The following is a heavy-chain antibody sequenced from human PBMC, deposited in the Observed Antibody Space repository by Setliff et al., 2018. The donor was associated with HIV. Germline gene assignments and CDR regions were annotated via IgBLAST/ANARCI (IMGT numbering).Heavy chain of an antibody. D-gene: IGHD3-9*01. CDR3: AREIPDYHDILTGYNIPNAFDI. V-gene: IGHV7-4-1*02. CDR2: INTNTGSP. CDR1: GYTFTKYA. Sequence: ASVKVSCKAPGYTFTKYAMSWVRQAPGQGLEWVGWINTNTGSPTYAQGLTGRFVFSLDTSVNTAYLQVSSLETEDTAVYYCAREIPDYHDILTGYNIPNAFDIWGQGTMVTVSS. J-gene: IGHJ3*02.